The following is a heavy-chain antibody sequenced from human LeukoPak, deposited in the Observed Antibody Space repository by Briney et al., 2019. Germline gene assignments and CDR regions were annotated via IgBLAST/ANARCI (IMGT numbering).Heavy chain of an antibody. J-gene: IGHJ2*01. CDR3: ARLNLRYFESSDFPYWYFTL. Sequence: PSETLSLTCTVSGGSISSYYWSWIRQPPGKGLQWIGYVYYSGATKYNPSLKSRVSMSVDASKKQFSLRLSSVTATDTAVYYCARLNLRYFESSDFPYWYFTLWGRGTLVTVSS. CDR1: GGSISSYY. V-gene: IGHV4-59*08. D-gene: IGHD3-22*01. CDR2: VYYSGAT.